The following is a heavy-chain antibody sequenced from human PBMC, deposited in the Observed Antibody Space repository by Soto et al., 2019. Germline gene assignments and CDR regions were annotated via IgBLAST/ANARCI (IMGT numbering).Heavy chain of an antibody. Sequence: EVQLLESGGGLVQPGGSLRLSCAASGFTFSSYAMSWVRQAPGKGLEWVSAISGSGGSTYYADSVKGRFTISRDNSKNTLYLQMNSLRAEDTAVYYCAKKVVYSRLGVAPFDYWGQGTLVTVSS. J-gene: IGHJ4*02. CDR2: ISGSGGST. CDR3: AKKVVYSRLGVAPFDY. V-gene: IGHV3-23*01. CDR1: GFTFSSYA. D-gene: IGHD3-3*01.